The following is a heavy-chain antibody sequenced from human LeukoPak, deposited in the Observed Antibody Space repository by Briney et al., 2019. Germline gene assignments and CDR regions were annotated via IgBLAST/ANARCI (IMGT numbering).Heavy chain of an antibody. V-gene: IGHV1-69*01. CDR1: GGTFSSYA. J-gene: IGHJ4*02. D-gene: IGHD3-10*01. CDR2: IIPIFGTA. Sequence: SMKVSCKASGGTFSSYAISWVRQAPGQGLEWMGGIIPIFGTANYAQKFQGRVTITADESTSTAYMELSSLRSEDTAVYYCARLDYGSGSRFDYWGQGTLVTVSS. CDR3: ARLDYGSGSRFDY.